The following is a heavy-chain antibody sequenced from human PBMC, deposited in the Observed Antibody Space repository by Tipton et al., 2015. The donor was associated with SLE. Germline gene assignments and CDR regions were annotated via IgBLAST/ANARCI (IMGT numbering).Heavy chain of an antibody. J-gene: IGHJ4*02. D-gene: IGHD6-13*01. CDR3: AKANHQRLVQWVDY. Sequence: SLRLSCAASGFTFSNYAMTWVRQAPGKGLEWVSAISGSGSDTHYADAVKGRFTISRDNSKNTLYLQMNSLRAGDTAVYFCAKANHQRLVQWVDYWGQGTLVTVSS. CDR1: GFTFSNYA. CDR2: ISGSGSDT. V-gene: IGHV3-23*01.